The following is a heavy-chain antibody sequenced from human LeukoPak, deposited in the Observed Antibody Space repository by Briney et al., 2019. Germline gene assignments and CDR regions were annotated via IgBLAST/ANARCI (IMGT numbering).Heavy chain of an antibody. D-gene: IGHD1-26*01. J-gene: IGHJ4*02. V-gene: IGHV1-18*01. CDR2: ISAYNGNT. CDR1: GYTFTSYG. Sequence: ASVKVSCKASGYTFTSYGISWVRQAPGQGLEWMRWISAYNGNTNYAQKLQGRVTMTTDTSTSTAYMELRSLRSDDTAVYYCAREKGRVGATNFDYWGQGTLVTVSS. CDR3: AREKGRVGATNFDY.